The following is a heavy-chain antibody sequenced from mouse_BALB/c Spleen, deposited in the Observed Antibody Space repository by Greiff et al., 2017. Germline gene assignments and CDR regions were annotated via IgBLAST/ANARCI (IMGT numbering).Heavy chain of an antibody. CDR1: GYTFTDYY. V-gene: IGHV1-84*02. Sequence: LVESGPELVKPGASVKISCKASGYTFTDYYINWVKQKPGQGLEWIGWIYPGSGNTKYNEKFKGKATLTVDTSSSTAYMQLSSLTSEDTAVYFCARVGYGNYHYWYFDVWGAGTTVTVSS. CDR3: ARVGYGNYHYWYFDV. J-gene: IGHJ1*01. CDR2: IYPGSGNT. D-gene: IGHD2-1*01.